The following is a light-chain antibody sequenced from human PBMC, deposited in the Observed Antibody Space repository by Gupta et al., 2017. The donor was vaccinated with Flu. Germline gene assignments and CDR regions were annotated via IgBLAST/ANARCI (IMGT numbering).Light chain of an antibody. CDR3: QQSYSTPHT. V-gene: IGKV1-39*01. J-gene: IGKJ3*01. Sequence: DIQMTQSPSSLSASVGDRVTITCRASQNINTYLNWYQQKPGKAPKLLIYGASSFHSGVPSRFSGSGSGTDFTLIISTRQPEDFATYYCQQSYSTPHTFGQGTKVDLK. CDR2: GAS. CDR1: QNINTY.